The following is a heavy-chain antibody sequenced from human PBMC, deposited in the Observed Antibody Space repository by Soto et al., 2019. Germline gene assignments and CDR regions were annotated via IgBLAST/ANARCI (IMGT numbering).Heavy chain of an antibody. CDR2: ISSSGGTI. J-gene: IGHJ3*02. CDR3: ARGPVIVYSGSPEAAFDI. D-gene: IGHD1-26*01. V-gene: IGHV3-48*03. CDR1: GFTFSSYE. Sequence: VGSLRLSCAASGFTFSSYEMNWVRQAPGKGLEWVSYISSSGGTIYHAESVKGRFTISRDNAKNSLYLQMNSLRAEDTAVYYCARGPVIVYSGSPEAAFDIWGQGTMVTVSS.